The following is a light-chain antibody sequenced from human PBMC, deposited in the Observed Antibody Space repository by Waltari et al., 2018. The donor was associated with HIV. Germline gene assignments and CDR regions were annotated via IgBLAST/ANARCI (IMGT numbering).Light chain of an antibody. V-gene: IGLV1-40*01. CDR2: ANI. CDR3: QSFDSSLTTSGVI. CDR1: SSNIGAGYD. Sequence: QSVLTQPPSVSGAPGQRVTISCTGSSSNIGAGYDVHLYQQLPGTAPKPPLHANINRPSGVPDRFSGSKSGSSASLAITGLQAEDEAHYYCQSFDSSLTTSGVIFGGGTKLTVL. J-gene: IGLJ2*01.